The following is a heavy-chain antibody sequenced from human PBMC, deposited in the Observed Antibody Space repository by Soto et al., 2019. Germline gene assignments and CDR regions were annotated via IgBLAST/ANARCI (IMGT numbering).Heavy chain of an antibody. J-gene: IGHJ3*02. CDR3: ASEGYYDFWRGYSHAFDI. D-gene: IGHD3-3*01. Sequence: GGSLRLSCAASGFTFSSYGMHWVRQAPGKGLEWVAVIWYDGSNKYYADSVKGRFTISRDNSKNTLYLQMNSLRAEDTAVYYCASEGYYDFWRGYSHAFDIWGQGTMVTVSS. V-gene: IGHV3-33*01. CDR2: IWYDGSNK. CDR1: GFTFSSYG.